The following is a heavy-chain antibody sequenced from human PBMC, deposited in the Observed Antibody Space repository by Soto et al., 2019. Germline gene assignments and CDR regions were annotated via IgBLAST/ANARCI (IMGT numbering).Heavy chain of an antibody. CDR2: INHSGST. Sequence: PSETLSLTCAVYGGSFSGYYWSWIRQPPGKGLEWIGEINHSGSTNYNPSLKSRVTISVDTSKNQFSLKLSSVTAADTAVYYCAGRKDYYYGMDVWGQGTTVTVSS. CDR3: AGRKDYYYGMDV. CDR1: GGSFSGYY. V-gene: IGHV4-34*01. J-gene: IGHJ6*02.